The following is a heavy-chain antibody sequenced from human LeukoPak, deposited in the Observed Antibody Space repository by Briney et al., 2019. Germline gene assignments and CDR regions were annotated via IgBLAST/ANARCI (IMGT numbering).Heavy chain of an antibody. Sequence: VASVMVSCKASGFIFTAYYMHWVRQAPGQGLEWMGIINPSGGSTSYAQKFQGRVTMTRDTSTSTVYMELSSLRSEDTAVYYCARGRYSGYEADYFDYWGQGTLVTVSS. CDR1: GFIFTAYY. V-gene: IGHV1-46*01. D-gene: IGHD5-12*01. J-gene: IGHJ4*02. CDR3: ARGRYSGYEADYFDY. CDR2: INPSGGST.